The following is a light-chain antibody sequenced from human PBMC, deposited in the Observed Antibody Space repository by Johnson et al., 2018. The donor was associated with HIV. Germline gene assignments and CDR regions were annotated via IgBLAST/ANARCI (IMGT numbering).Light chain of an antibody. CDR1: TSNIGNNY. V-gene: IGLV1-51*02. J-gene: IGLJ1*01. CDR2: ENN. CDR3: GTWDNSLTAYV. Sequence: QSVLTQPPSVSAAPGQKVTVSCSGSTSNIGNNYVSWYQQLPGTAPKLLIYENNKRPSGLPDRFSGSKSGTSATLGITGLQTGYEADYYCGTWDNSLTAYVFGTGTKVTV.